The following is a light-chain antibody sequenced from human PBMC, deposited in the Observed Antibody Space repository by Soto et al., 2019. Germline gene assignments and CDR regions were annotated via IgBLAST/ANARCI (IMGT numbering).Light chain of an antibody. Sequence: DIQMTQSPSSLSASVGDRVTITCQAIHDIRNYLNWYQQKPGQAPRLLIHDASRLQTGVPSRFSGSGSGTDFILTITSLQPDDIATYHCQQYDNLPLTFGGGTKVEI. CDR1: HDIRNY. V-gene: IGKV1-33*01. CDR3: QQYDNLPLT. CDR2: DAS. J-gene: IGKJ4*01.